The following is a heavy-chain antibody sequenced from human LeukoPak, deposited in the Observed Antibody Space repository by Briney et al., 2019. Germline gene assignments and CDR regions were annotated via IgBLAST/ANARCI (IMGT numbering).Heavy chain of an antibody. D-gene: IGHD3-3*01. CDR1: GFTFSSYA. Sequence: GGSLRLSCAASGFTFSSYAMSWVRQAPGKGLEWDSSISSSSSYIYYADSVKGRFTISRDNAKNSLYLQMNSLRAEDTAVYYCARDRGAFTILGSNWYFDLWGRGTLVTVSS. J-gene: IGHJ2*01. CDR2: ISSSSSYI. V-gene: IGHV3-21*01. CDR3: ARDRGAFTILGSNWYFDL.